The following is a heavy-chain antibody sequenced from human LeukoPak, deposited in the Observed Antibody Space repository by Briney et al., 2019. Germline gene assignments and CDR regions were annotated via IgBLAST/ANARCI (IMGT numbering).Heavy chain of an antibody. J-gene: IGHJ4*02. CDR1: GFTFSSYG. CDR2: IWYDGSNK. D-gene: IGHD2-15*01. CDR3: ARGVGYCSGGSCYSGEYYFDY. V-gene: IGHV3-33*01. Sequence: GRSLRLSCAASGFTFSSYGLHWVRQAPGKGLEWVAVIWYDGSNKYFADSVKGRFTISRDNSKNTLYLQMNSLRAEDTAVYYCARGVGYCSGGSCYSGEYYFDYWGQGTLVTVSS.